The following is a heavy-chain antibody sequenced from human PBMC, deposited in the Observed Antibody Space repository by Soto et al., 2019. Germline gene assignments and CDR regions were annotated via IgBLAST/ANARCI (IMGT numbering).Heavy chain of an antibody. CDR2: MSGSGSSI. D-gene: IGHD1-20*01. CDR1: HFAFNIDA. J-gene: IGHJ6*02. V-gene: IGHV3-23*01. Sequence: EAHLLESGGGLVQPGESLTLSCVASHFAFNIDAMTWVRQAPGKGLEWASSMSGSGSSIYYADSVKGRFTITRDKSKKTLYLQMNSPRAEDTAVYWCARDNWNGAYYGLDVWGQGTTVTVS. CDR3: ARDNWNGAYYGLDV.